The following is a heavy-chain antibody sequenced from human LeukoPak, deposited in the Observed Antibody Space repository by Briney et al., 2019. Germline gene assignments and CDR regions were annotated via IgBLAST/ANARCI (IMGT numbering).Heavy chain of an antibody. Sequence: GGSLRLSCAASGFTFSNAWMSWVRQAPGKGLEWVGRIKSKTDGGTTDYAAPVKGRVTISRDDSKNTLYLQMNSLKTEDTAVYYCTTTPGGAGTDDYWGQGTLVTVSS. CDR3: TTTPGGAGTDDY. CDR2: IKSKTDGGTT. D-gene: IGHD1-14*01. CDR1: GFTFSNAW. V-gene: IGHV3-15*01. J-gene: IGHJ4*02.